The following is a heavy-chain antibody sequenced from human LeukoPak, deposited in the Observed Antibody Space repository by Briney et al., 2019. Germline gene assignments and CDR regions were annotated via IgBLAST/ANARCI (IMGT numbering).Heavy chain of an antibody. CDR3: ASLVAAAGMFDP. D-gene: IGHD6-13*01. J-gene: IGHJ5*02. V-gene: IGHV4-59*08. Sequence: SETLSLTCTVSGGSISSYYWSWIRQPPGKGLEWIGYIYYSGSTNYNPSLKSRVTISVDTSKNQFSLKLSSVTAADTAVYYCASLVAAAGMFDPWGQGTLVTVSS. CDR2: IYYSGST. CDR1: GGSISSYY.